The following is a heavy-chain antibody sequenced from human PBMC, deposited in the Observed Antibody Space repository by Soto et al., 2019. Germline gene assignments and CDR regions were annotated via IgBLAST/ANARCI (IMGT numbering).Heavy chain of an antibody. J-gene: IGHJ4*02. CDR1: GFTFSSYG. D-gene: IGHD4-17*01. V-gene: IGHV3-30*18. Sequence: QVQLVESGGGVVQPGRSLRLSCAASGFTFSSYGMHWVRQAPGKGLEWVAVISYDGSNKYYADSVKGRFTISRDNSKNTLYLQMNSLRVEDTAVYYCAKDGRRPYDYGDYGGFDYWGQGTLVTVSS. CDR3: AKDGRRPYDYGDYGGFDY. CDR2: ISYDGSNK.